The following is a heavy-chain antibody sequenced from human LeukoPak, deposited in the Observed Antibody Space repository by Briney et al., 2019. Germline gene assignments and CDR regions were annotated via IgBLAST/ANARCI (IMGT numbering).Heavy chain of an antibody. J-gene: IGHJ4*02. CDR2: INERGSET. V-gene: IGHV3-7*01. CDR3: AKDYSFSNFN. Sequence: GGSLRLSCAASGFVFSNHWMTWVRQAPGKGLEWVANINERGSETYYADYVKGRFTISRDNTKKSLFLQLNSLGVEDTATYYCAKDYSFSNFNRGQGTLVTVSS. CDR1: GFVFSNHW. D-gene: IGHD2-15*01.